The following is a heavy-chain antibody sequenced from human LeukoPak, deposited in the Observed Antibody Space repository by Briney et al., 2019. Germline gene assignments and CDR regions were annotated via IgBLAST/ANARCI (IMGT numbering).Heavy chain of an antibody. J-gene: IGHJ2*01. D-gene: IGHD4-17*01. CDR2: IYTSGST. V-gene: IGHV4-4*07. CDR1: GGSISRYY. Sequence: PSETLSLTCTVSGGSISRYYWSWIRQPAGKGLEWIGPIYTSGSTNYNPSLKSRVTMSVDTSKNHFPLKLSSVTAADTAVYYCATGIYDYGDYDRYLYFDLWGRGTLVTVSS. CDR3: ATGIYDYGDYDRYLYFDL.